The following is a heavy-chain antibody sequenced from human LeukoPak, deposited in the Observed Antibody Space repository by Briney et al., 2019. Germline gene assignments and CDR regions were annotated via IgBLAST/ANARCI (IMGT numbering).Heavy chain of an antibody. CDR2: IIPILGIA. D-gene: IGHD4-17*01. CDR1: GGTFSSYA. J-gene: IGHJ6*02. CDR3: ARGCYGDYYYYYGMDV. Sequence: SVKVSCKASGGTFSSYAISWVRQAPGQGLEWVGRIIPILGIANYARKFQGRVTITADKSTSTAYMELSSLRSEDTAVDYCARGCYGDYYYYYGMDVWGQGTTVTVSS. V-gene: IGHV1-69*04.